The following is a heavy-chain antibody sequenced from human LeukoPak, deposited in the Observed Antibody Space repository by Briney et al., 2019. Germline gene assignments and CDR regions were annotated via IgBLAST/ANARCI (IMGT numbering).Heavy chain of an antibody. V-gene: IGHV3-7*01. Sequence: GGSLRLSCAASGFTLSSSGMHWVRQAPGKGLEWVANINQDGGDKNYVDFVKGRFTISRDNAKNSLYLQMNSLRVEDTAVYYCVRWATLSPWGQGTLVTVSS. CDR3: VRWATLSP. J-gene: IGHJ5*02. CDR2: INQDGGDK. CDR1: GFTLSSSG. D-gene: IGHD5-12*01.